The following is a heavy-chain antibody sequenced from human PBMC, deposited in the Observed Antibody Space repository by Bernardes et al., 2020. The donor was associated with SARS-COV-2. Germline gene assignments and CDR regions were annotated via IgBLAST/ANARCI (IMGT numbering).Heavy chain of an antibody. J-gene: IGHJ6*02. CDR2: INHSGST. CDR3: ARGPLVVVVAATPGNSGLHYYYYGMDV. Sequence: SETLSLTCAVYGGSFSGYYWSWIRQPPGKGLEWNGEINHSGSTNYNPSPKSRVTIPVDTATNQFSLTLSSVTAADTAVYYYARGPLVVVVAATPGNSGLHYYYYGMDVWGQGTTVTVSS. D-gene: IGHD2-15*01. V-gene: IGHV4-34*01. CDR1: GGSFSGYY.